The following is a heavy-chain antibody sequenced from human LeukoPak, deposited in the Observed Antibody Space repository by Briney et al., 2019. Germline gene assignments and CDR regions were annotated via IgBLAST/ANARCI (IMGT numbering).Heavy chain of an antibody. CDR1: GGSISTYY. V-gene: IGHV4-4*07. D-gene: IGHD6-13*01. J-gene: IGHJ4*02. CDR3: ARIGAAGDFDY. CDR2: IHTSGST. Sequence: PSETLSLTCSVSGGSISTYYWSWIRQSAGKGLEWIGRIHTSGSTNYNPSLKSRVTMSVDTSKNQFSLKLSSVTAADTAVYYCARIGAAGDFDYWGQGTLVTVSS.